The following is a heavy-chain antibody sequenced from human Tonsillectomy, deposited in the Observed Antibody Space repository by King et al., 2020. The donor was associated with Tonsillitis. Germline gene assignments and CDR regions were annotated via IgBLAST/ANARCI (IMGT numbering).Heavy chain of an antibody. CDR2: IRGSGGRT. CDR3: EKRDVIVVVPAALVDN. V-gene: IGHV3-23*04. D-gene: IGHD2-2*01. Sequence: VQLVESGGGLVQPGGSLRLSCAASGFTFSSYAMSWVRQAPGKGLEWGSAIRGSGGRTYYADSVKGRFTISRDNSKNKLYLQMNSLRAEDTAVYYREKRDVIVVVPAALVDNWGQGTLVTVSS. J-gene: IGHJ4*02. CDR1: GFTFSSYA.